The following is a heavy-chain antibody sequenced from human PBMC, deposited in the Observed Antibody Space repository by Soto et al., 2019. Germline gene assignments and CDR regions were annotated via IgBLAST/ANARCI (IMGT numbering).Heavy chain of an antibody. CDR3: AKDAPGSPRGVLRYRPLNWSDP. CDR1: GFTFSSYA. CDR2: ISGSGGST. J-gene: IGHJ5*02. Sequence: GGSLRLSCAASGFTFSSYAMSGVRQAPGKGLEWVSAISGSGGSTYYADSVKGRFTISRDNSENTLYLQMNSLRAEDTAVYYCAKDAPGSPRGVLRYRPLNWSDPGGQGPLVPVSS. V-gene: IGHV3-23*01. D-gene: IGHD3-9*01.